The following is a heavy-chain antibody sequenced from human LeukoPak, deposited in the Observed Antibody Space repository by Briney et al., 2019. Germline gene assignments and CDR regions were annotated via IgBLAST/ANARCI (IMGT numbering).Heavy chain of an antibody. J-gene: IGHJ6*02. D-gene: IGHD2-15*01. Sequence: SETLSLTCTVSGGSIRRYHWSWIRQPPGKGLEWIGSIYYSGSTYYNPSLKSRVTISVDTSKNQFSLKLSSVTAADTAVYYCARDTWIVVVVAATYGYGMDVWGQGTTVTVSS. CDR1: GGSIRRYH. CDR2: IYYSGST. CDR3: ARDTWIVVVVAATYGYGMDV. V-gene: IGHV4-39*07.